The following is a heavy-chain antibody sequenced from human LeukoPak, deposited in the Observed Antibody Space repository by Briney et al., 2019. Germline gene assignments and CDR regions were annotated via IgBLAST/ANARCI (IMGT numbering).Heavy chain of an antibody. J-gene: IGHJ3*02. CDR3: ARDIAARRAARLAFDI. D-gene: IGHD6-6*01. V-gene: IGHV1-69*05. CDR2: IIPIFGTA. CDR1: GGTFSSYA. Sequence: SVKVSCKASGGTFSSYAISWVRQAPGQGLEWMGGIIPIFGTANYAQKFQGRVTITTDESTSTAYMELSSLRSEDTAVYYCARDIAARRAARLAFDIWGQGIMVTVSS.